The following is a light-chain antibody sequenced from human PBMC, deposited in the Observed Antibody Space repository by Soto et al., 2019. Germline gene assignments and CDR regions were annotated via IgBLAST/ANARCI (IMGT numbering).Light chain of an antibody. CDR1: NIGSQS. J-gene: IGLJ2*01. Sequence: SYELTQPPSVSVAPGKTARITCGGNNIGSQSVHWYQQKPGQAPVLVIYYDSDRPSGIPERFSGSNSGNTATLTISRVEAGDDADYYCQVWDISSDHVVFGGGTQLTVL. CDR2: YDS. V-gene: IGLV3-21*04. CDR3: QVWDISSDHVV.